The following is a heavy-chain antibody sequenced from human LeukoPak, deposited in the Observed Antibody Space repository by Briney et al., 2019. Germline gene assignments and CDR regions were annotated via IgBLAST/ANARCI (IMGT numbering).Heavy chain of an antibody. V-gene: IGHV1-2*02. J-gene: IGHJ4*02. D-gene: IGHD3-22*01. CDR3: ARVRLTYYYDSSGLDY. CDR1: GYTFIGYY. CDR2: INPNSDGT. Sequence: GASVKVSCKASGYTFIGYYMHWVRQAPGQGLERMGWINPNSDGTNYAQKFQGRVTMTRDTSISTAYMELSRLRSDDTAVYYCARVRLTYYYDSSGLDYWGQGTLVTVSS.